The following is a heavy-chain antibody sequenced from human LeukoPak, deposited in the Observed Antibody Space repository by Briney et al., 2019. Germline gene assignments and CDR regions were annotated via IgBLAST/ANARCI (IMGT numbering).Heavy chain of an antibody. CDR2: ISGSGGSA. V-gene: IGHV3-23*01. CDR3: TTEAYCSGGSCQTPFDY. Sequence: GGSLRLSCAASGFTFSSYAMSWVRQAPGKGLEWVSAISGSGGSAYYADSVKGRFTISRDNSKNTLYLQMNSLKTEDTAVYYCTTEAYCSGGSCQTPFDYWGQGTLVTVSS. CDR1: GFTFSSYA. D-gene: IGHD2-15*01. J-gene: IGHJ4*02.